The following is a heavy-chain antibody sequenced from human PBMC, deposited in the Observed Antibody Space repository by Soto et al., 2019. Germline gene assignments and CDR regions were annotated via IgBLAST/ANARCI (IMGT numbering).Heavy chain of an antibody. CDR3: AKPDIAAGYYVYGMDV. D-gene: IGHD6-25*01. CDR2: ISYDGSKK. Sequence: LRLSCVASGFRFSDSGMHSVRQAPGTGLEWVALISYDGSKKYYADSVKGRFTVARDNSKNTLFLQVTSLREEDTAVYYCAKPDIAAGYYVYGMDVWGQGTTVTVSS. CDR1: GFRFSDSG. V-gene: IGHV3-30*18. J-gene: IGHJ6*02.